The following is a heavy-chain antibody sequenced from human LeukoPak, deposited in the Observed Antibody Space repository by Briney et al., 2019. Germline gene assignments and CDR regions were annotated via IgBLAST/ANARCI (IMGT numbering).Heavy chain of an antibody. CDR1: GGSFRGYY. D-gene: IGHD3-9*01. CDR3: ARHLTY. CDR2: INHSGST. J-gene: IGHJ4*02. Sequence: PSETLSLTCAAYGGSFRGYYWSWIRQPPGKGLEWIGEINHSGSTNYNPSLKSRVTISVDTSKNQFSLKLSSVTAADTAVYYCARHLTYWGQGTLVTVSS. V-gene: IGHV4-34*01.